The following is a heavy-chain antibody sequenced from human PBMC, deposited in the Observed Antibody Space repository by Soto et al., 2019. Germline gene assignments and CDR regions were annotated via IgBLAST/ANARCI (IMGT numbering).Heavy chain of an antibody. V-gene: IGHV4-61*08. CDR3: TTQGFGFLHGLVHV. CDR2: ISYSGHT. Sequence: QKLYITCSATGMPFRTIADHCFPWLCQPPGKGLEWLGYISYSGHTSYNPSLKSRLFISVDTSKNQVSQNLSSVSAADTAVYYCTTQGFGFLHGLVHVWGPGT. J-gene: IGHJ6*02. D-gene: IGHD1-26*01. CDR1: GMPFRTIADHC.